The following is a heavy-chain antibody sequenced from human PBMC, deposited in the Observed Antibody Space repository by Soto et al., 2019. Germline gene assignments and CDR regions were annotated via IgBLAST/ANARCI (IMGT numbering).Heavy chain of an antibody. CDR3: ALVVAGPDY. CDR1: GESLSGYY. Sequence: QVQLQQWGAGLLKPSETLSLTCAVYGESLSGYYWSWIRQPPGKGLEWIGEINHSGSTNYNPSLKSRVTISVDTSKNQFSLKLSSVTAADTAVYYCALVVAGPDYWGQGTLVTVSS. J-gene: IGHJ4*02. D-gene: IGHD2-15*01. V-gene: IGHV4-34*01. CDR2: INHSGST.